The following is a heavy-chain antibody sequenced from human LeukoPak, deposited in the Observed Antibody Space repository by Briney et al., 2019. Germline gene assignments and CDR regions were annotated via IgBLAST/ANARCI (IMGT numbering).Heavy chain of an antibody. CDR3: AGGGSGTYYTDY. D-gene: IGHD1-26*01. Sequence: GGSLRLSCAASGFIFSSYNMNWVRQAPGKGLEWVSYISYSSATIYYADSVKGRFTVSRDNAKNSLFLQINTLRAEDTAVYYCAGGGSGTYYTDYWGQGTLVTVSS. CDR1: GFIFSSYN. V-gene: IGHV3-48*04. J-gene: IGHJ4*02. CDR2: ISYSSATI.